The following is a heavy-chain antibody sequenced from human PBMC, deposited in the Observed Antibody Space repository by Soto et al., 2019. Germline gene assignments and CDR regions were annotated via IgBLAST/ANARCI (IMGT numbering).Heavy chain of an antibody. D-gene: IGHD2-15*01. V-gene: IGHV3-48*03. CDR1: GFTFSSYD. CDR3: VRGSQKGYYYGMDV. CDR2: ISRSVSTI. Sequence: GGSLRLSCAASGFTFSSYDMNWVRQAPGKGLEWVSYISRSVSTIYYADSVKGRFTISRDNAKNSLYLQMNGLRAEDTAVYYCVRGSQKGYYYGMDVWXQGTTLTVSS. J-gene: IGHJ6*02.